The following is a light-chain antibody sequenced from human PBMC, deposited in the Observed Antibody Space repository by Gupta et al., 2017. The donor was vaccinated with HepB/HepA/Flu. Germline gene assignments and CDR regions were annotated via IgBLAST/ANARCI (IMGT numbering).Light chain of an antibody. CDR3: SSQAGSLFFVV. CDR1: DRDVGAYNY. V-gene: IGLV2-11*01. CDR2: DDN. Sequence: QSALTQPRSVSGSPGQSVTISCTGTDRDVGAYNYVCWYQQPPGKAPKLMIYDDNGRPSGVPDRFSGSKAGTTASPTSSGLQAEDEADYFCSSQAGSLFFVVFGGGTKLTVL. J-gene: IGLJ2*01.